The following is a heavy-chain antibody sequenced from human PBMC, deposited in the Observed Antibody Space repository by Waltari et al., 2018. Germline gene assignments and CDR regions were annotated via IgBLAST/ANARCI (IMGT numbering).Heavy chain of an antibody. CDR2: IWAYRGYK. CDR1: GFMFESYT. J-gene: IGHJ4*02. D-gene: IGHD4-17*01. CDR3: AAPHDYGDYVFDY. Sequence: EVELLESGGGQVKPGESLRLSCVGSGFMFESYTMTWVRQAPGEGVGGVLSIWAYRGYKLYGGLVEGGFTVSKGKGQKALCPQMRRLTAAEPGVYYCAAPHDYGDYVFDYWGRGTLVTVSS. V-gene: IGHV3-21*02.